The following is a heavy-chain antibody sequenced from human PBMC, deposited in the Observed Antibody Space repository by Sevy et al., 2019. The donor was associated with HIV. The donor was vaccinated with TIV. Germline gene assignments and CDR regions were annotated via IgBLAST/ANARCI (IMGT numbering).Heavy chain of an antibody. V-gene: IGHV3-23*01. CDR1: GFMSSSYA. Sequence: GGSLRLSCAASGFMSSSYAMSWVRQPPGRGLEWVSTLSDSGVSTYYADSVKGRFTISRDNSKNILYLQMNSLRAEDTAVYYCARDRATSATGTLFDYWGQGPLVTVSS. J-gene: IGHJ4*02. D-gene: IGHD3-9*01. CDR3: ARDRATSATGTLFDY. CDR2: LSDSGVST.